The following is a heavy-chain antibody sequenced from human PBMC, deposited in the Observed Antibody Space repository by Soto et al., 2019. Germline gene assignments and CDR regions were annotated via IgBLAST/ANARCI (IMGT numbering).Heavy chain of an antibody. J-gene: IGHJ4*02. V-gene: IGHV6-1*01. CDR1: GDSVSSNSV. Sequence: PSQTLSLTCAISGDSVSSNSVWNWIRQYPSSGLEWLGRTYYRSRWYYEYETTLKSRITLNPDTSKNNIYLQLNSVTPEDTAVYYCVRGYDDFNPRFDYWGQGTLVTVSS. D-gene: IGHD5-12*01. CDR3: VRGYDDFNPRFDY. CDR2: TYYRSRWYY.